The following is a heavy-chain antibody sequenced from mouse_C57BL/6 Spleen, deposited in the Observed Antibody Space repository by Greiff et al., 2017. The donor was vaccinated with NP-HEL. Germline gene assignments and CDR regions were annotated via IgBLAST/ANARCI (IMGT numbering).Heavy chain of an antibody. D-gene: IGHD1-1*01. CDR1: GYSITSGYY. Sequence: EVQLQQSGPGLVKPSQSLSLTCSVTGYSITSGYYWNWIRQFPGNKLEWMGYISYDGSNNYNPSLKNRNSITRDTSKNQFFLKFNSVTTEDTAKYYCARDESYYGSSYKTWFAYWGQGTLVTVSA. CDR3: ARDESYYGSSYKTWFAY. J-gene: IGHJ3*01. V-gene: IGHV3-6*01. CDR2: ISYDGSN.